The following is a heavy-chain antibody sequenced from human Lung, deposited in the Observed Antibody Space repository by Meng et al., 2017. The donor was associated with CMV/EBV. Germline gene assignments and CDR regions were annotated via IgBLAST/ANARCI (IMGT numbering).Heavy chain of an antibody. V-gene: IGHV2-5*02. CDR1: GFSLSTSEVG. CDR2: IYWDDDK. J-gene: IGHJ5*02. Sequence: QSPLKESGPTLGKPTQTLTLTCTFSGFSLSTSEVGVGWIRQPPGKALEWLAVIYWDDDKRYSPSLKSRLTITKDTSKNQVVLTLTNMDPVDTATYYCALFTGSWFDPWGQGTLVTVSS. D-gene: IGHD1-14*01. CDR3: ALFTGSWFDP.